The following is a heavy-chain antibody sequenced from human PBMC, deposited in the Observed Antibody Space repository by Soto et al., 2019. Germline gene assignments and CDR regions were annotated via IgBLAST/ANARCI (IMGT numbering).Heavy chain of an antibody. V-gene: IGHV4-59*08. CDR2: IYYNGRT. CDR1: GGSISSKY. Sequence: QVQLQESGPGLVKPSETLSLTCTVSGGSISSKYWCWIRQPPGKGLEWIGYIYYNGRTNYNPSLKSGVTISVDTARNQFSLKLSSVTAADTALYYCASLRWATIAEAGSFDYWGQGILVTVSS. CDR3: ASLRWATIAEAGSFDY. J-gene: IGHJ4*02. D-gene: IGHD6-13*01.